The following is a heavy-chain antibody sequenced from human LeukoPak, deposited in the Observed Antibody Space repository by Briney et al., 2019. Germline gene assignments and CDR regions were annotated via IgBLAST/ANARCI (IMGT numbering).Heavy chain of an antibody. CDR3: ARGSYYYDSSGYFSAFSNIDY. CDR2: IYYSVST. V-gene: IGHV4-39*07. D-gene: IGHD3-22*01. CDR1: GASISSTNNF. Sequence: SETLSLTCTVSGASISSTNNFWGWIRQTPGKGLEWIATIYYSVSTYYNPSLKSRLSISVDTSKNQFSLKLSSVTAADTAVYYCARGSYYYDSSGYFSAFSNIDYWGQGTLVTVSS. J-gene: IGHJ4*02.